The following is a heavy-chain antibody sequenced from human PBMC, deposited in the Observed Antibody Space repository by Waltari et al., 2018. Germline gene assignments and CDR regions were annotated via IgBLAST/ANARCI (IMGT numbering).Heavy chain of an antibody. V-gene: IGHV1-46*01. CDR3: ARDPPEVVATILDY. Sequence: QVQMVQSGAEVKKPGASVKVSCKASGYTFTSYYMHWVRQAPGQGLEWMGLSTPRGGSTSYAEKFQGRVTMTRDTSTSTVYMGLSSLRSEDTAVYYCARDPPEVVATILDYWGQGTLVTVSS. J-gene: IGHJ4*02. CDR2: STPRGGST. CDR1: GYTFTSYY. D-gene: IGHD5-12*01.